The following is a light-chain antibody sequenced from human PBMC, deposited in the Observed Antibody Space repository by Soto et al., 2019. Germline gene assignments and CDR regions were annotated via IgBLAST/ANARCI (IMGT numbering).Light chain of an antibody. CDR3: QQSSNTPLT. CDR1: QTISRS. Sequence: DIQMTQSPSSLSASVGDRVTITCRASQTISRSLNWYQHKPGTAPRVLIYDAYTLSSGVPSRFSGSGSGTDFTLTISSLQPEDSATYYCQQSSNTPLTFGGGTKVDIK. J-gene: IGKJ4*01. CDR2: DAY. V-gene: IGKV1-39*01.